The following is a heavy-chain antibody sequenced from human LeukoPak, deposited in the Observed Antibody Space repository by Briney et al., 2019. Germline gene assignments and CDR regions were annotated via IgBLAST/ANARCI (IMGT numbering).Heavy chain of an antibody. CDR1: SGSFSGNY. CDR3: ARVPDFIARPCDS. Sequence: KPSETLSLTCAVYSGSFSGNYWTLIRQTPGRGLEWIGESSPTGDITGYNPSLKGRATISVDSSKNQFSLKLTSVTAADTGVYYCARVPDFIARPCDSWGPGTLVTVSS. V-gene: IGHV4-34*01. CDR2: SSPTGDIT. D-gene: IGHD2-21*01. J-gene: IGHJ4*02.